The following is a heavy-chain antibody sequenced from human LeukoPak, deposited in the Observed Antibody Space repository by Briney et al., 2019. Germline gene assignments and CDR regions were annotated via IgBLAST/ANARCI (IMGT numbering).Heavy chain of an antibody. CDR1: GFTFGDYA. CDR2: ITGEGDIT. V-gene: IGHV3-43*02. J-gene: IGHJ4*02. D-gene: IGHD4-17*01. Sequence: GGSLRLSCAASGFTFGDYAMHWVRQPPGKGLEWLSLITGEGDITYHADSVKGRFTISRDNNENSLYLQMNSLRTEDTALYYCAKDIPTGDYVFDYWGQGTLSPSPQ. CDR3: AKDIPTGDYVFDY.